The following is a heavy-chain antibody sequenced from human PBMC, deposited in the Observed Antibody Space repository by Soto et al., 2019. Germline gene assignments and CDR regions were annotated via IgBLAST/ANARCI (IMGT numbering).Heavy chain of an antibody. D-gene: IGHD3-22*01. V-gene: IGHV3-23*01. J-gene: IGHJ4*02. CDR3: AKTLYYYDSSGYQ. Sequence: GGSLRLSCAASGFTFSSYAMRWVRQAPGKGLEWVSAISGSGGSTYYADSVKGRFTISRDNSKNALYLQMNSLRAEDTAVYYCAKTLYYYDSSGYQWGQGTLVTVSS. CDR1: GFTFSSYA. CDR2: ISGSGGST.